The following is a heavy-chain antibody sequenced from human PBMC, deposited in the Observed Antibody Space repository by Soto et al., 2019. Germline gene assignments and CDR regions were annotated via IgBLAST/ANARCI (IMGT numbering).Heavy chain of an antibody. V-gene: IGHV3-7*03. CDR1: GVTFSSYW. CDR3: ASLATQVATHYYPLGMDV. J-gene: IGHJ6*02. D-gene: IGHD1-26*01. Sequence: PGGSLRLSCAASGVTFSSYWMSWVRQAPGKGLECVANIKQDGSEKYYVDSVKGRFTIARDNAKNSLYLQINSLRADDTAVYYCASLATQVATHYYPLGMDVGGQGTTVNVCS. CDR2: IKQDGSEK.